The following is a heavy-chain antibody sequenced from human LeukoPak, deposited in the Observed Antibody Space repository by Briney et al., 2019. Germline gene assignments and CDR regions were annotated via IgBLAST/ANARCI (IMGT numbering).Heavy chain of an antibody. Sequence: GGSLRLSCAASGFTFNNYAMNWVRQAPGKGLEWVSAISGSGGTTYYADSVKGRFTISRDNSKNTLYLQMNSLRAEDTAVYYCARDSGYSSSWYRGRYYYYYMDVWGKGTTVTVSS. CDR3: ARDSGYSSSWYRGRYYYYYMDV. CDR2: ISGSGGTT. D-gene: IGHD6-13*01. CDR1: GFTFNNYA. J-gene: IGHJ6*03. V-gene: IGHV3-23*01.